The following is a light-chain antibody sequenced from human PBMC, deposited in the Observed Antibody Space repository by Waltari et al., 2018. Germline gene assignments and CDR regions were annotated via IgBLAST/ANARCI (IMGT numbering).Light chain of an antibody. J-gene: IGLJ2*01. Sequence: QSVLTQPPSLSGAPGQRVTIPCAGSSSNIGAGHDVPWYQHLPGTAPKLLIYGKHNRPSGVPDRFSGSKSGTSASLAITGLQADDEADYFCQSFDNMVSGGVVFGGGTKLAVL. CDR1: SSNIGAGHD. CDR3: QSFDNMVSGGVV. V-gene: IGLV1-40*01. CDR2: GKH.